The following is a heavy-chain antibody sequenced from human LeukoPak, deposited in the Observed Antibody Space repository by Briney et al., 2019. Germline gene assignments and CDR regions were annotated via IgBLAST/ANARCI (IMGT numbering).Heavy chain of an antibody. J-gene: IGHJ4*02. CDR2: ISYDGSNK. Sequence: GGSLRLSCAASGFTFSSYAMHWVRQAPGKGLEWVAVISYDGSNKYYADSVKGRFTISRDNSKNTLYLQMNSLRAEDTAVYYCTTIYGGSVDYWGQGTLVTVSS. D-gene: IGHD5-12*01. V-gene: IGHV3-30-3*01. CDR3: TTIYGGSVDY. CDR1: GFTFSSYA.